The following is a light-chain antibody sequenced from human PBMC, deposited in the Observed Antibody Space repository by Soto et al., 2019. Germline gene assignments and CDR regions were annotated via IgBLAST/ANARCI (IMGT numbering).Light chain of an antibody. CDR1: QSVSHNY. J-gene: IGKJ1*01. CDR2: GAS. V-gene: IGKV3-20*01. CDR3: QQYGSSGT. Sequence: EMGLTQFPGTLCLSPGERATLSCRASQSVSHNYLAWYQQKPGQAPRLLIYGASNRATGIPDRFSVSGSGTDFTLTISRLEPEDFAVYYCQQYGSSGTFGQGTKVDIK.